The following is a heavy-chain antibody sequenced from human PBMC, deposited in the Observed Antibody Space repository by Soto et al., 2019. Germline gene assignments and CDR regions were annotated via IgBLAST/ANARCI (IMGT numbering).Heavy chain of an antibody. CDR3: ARANVCYACFFAINSFDP. J-gene: IGHJ5*02. D-gene: IGHD3-16*01. Sequence: GESLKISCKGSGYSFSNYWIGWVRQMPGKGLEWLGTIYLGDSDTRYSPSFHARVPIPSDNSISSAYLQWCILKASDTAMYYCARANVCYACFFAINSFDPWGQGTLVTVSS. CDR1: GYSFSNYW. CDR2: IYLGDSDT. V-gene: IGHV5-51*01.